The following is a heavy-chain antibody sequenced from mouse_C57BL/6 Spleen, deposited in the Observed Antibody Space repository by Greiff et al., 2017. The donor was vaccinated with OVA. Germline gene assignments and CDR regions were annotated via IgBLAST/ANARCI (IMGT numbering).Heavy chain of an antibody. V-gene: IGHV1-59*01. D-gene: IGHD3-2*02. CDR3: ARETAQATDY. CDR2: IDPSDSYT. Sequence: QVQLQQPGAELVRPGTSVKLSCKASGYTFTSYWMHWVKQRPGQGLEWIGVIDPSDSYTNYNQKFKGKATLTVDTSSSTAYMQLSSLTSKDSAVYYCARETAQATDYWGQGTSVTVSS. J-gene: IGHJ4*01. CDR1: GYTFTSYW.